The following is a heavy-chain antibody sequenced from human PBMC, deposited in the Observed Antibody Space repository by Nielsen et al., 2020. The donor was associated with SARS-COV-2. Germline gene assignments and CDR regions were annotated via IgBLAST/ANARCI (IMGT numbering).Heavy chain of an antibody. V-gene: IGHV4-31*03. J-gene: IGHJ4*02. CDR2: IYYSGST. CDR3: ARLPADGYSFDY. CDR1: GGSINSGGYY. D-gene: IGHD5-24*01. Sequence: SETLSPTCTVSGGSINSGGYYWSWIRQHPGKGLEWVGYIYYSGSTYYNPSLKSRVIISLDTSKNQFSLKLSSVTAADTAVYFCARLPADGYSFDYWGQGTLVTVSS.